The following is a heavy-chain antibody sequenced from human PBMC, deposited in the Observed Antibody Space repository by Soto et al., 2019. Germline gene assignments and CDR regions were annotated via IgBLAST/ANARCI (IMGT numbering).Heavy chain of an antibody. D-gene: IGHD3-10*01. CDR2: VYYDGGS. Sequence: QVQLQESGPGLVKPSETLSLTCTVSGGSIDGRNCAWIRQPPGKGLEWLGYVYYDGGSSYNPSVKSRLTLSMDTAKSQFSLQLRSVTAADTAVYSCGRQGIGNLPGIVDVWGRGTTVTVSS. CDR1: GGSIDGRN. CDR3: GRQGIGNLPGIVDV. J-gene: IGHJ6*02. V-gene: IGHV4-59*08.